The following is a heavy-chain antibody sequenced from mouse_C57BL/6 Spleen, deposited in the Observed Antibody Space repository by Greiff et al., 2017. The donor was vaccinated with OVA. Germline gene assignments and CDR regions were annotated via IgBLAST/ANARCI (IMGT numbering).Heavy chain of an antibody. CDR3: ARETTVVPLYAMDY. CDR1: GYSITSGYY. Sequence: ESGPGLVKPSQSLSLTCSVTGYSITSGYYWNWIRQFPGNKLEWMGYISYDGSNNYNPSLKNRISITRDTSKNQFFLKLNSVTTEDTATYYCARETTVVPLYAMDYWGQGTSVTVSS. V-gene: IGHV3-6*01. J-gene: IGHJ4*01. D-gene: IGHD1-1*01. CDR2: ISYDGSN.